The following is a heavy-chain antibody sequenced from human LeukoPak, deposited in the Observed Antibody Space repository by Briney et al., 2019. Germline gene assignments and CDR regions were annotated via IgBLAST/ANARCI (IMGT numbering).Heavy chain of an antibody. Sequence: GGSLRLSCAASGFTFSSCSMNWVRQAPGKGLEWVSSISSSSSYIYYADSVKGRFTISRDNAKNSLYLQMNSLRAEDTAVYYCARDSYIPAADVRYFDYWGQGTLVTVSS. J-gene: IGHJ4*02. CDR1: GFTFSSCS. CDR2: ISSSSSYI. CDR3: ARDSYIPAADVRYFDY. V-gene: IGHV3-21*01. D-gene: IGHD2-2*01.